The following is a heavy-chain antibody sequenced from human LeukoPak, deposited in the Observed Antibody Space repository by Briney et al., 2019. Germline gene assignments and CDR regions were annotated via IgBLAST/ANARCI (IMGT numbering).Heavy chain of an antibody. J-gene: IGHJ4*02. CDR1: GFTFSSYW. CDR2: INSDGSST. D-gene: IGHD1-26*01. V-gene: IGHV3-74*01. Sequence: GGSLRPSCAASGFTFSSYWMHWVRQAPGKGLVWVSRINSDGSSTSYADSVKGRFTISRDNAKNTLYLQMNSLRAEDTAVYYCAREIGVGATLLWGQGTLVTVSS. CDR3: AREIGVGATLL.